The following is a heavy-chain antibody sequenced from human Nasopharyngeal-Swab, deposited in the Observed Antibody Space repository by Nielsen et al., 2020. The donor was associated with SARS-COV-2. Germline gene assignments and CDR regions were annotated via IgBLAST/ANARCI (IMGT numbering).Heavy chain of an antibody. D-gene: IGHD5-12*01. CDR3: ARDIAAHSGYDGNYYYDGMDV. CDR2: IIPIFGTA. J-gene: IGHJ6*02. V-gene: IGHV1-69*13. CDR1: GGTFSSYA. Sequence: SVKVSCKASGGTFSSYAISWVRQAPGQGLEWMGGIIPIFGTANYAQKFQGRVTITADESTSTAYMELSSLRSEDTAVYYCARDIAAHSGYDGNYYYDGMDVWGQGTTVTVSS.